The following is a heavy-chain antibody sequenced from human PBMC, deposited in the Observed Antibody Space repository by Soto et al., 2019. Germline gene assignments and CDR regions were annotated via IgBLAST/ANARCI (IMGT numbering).Heavy chain of an antibody. J-gene: IGHJ4*02. V-gene: IGHV1-3*01. CDR3: VRGDFLTYDDY. Sequence: QVQLVQSGAEVKKPGASVKVSCKASGYTFTSYAMHWVRQAPGQRLEWMGWINAGNGNTKYSQKFQGRVTITRDTSASTAYMELSSLRSEDTAVYYCVRGDFLTYDDYWGQGTLVTVSS. D-gene: IGHD3-16*01. CDR2: INAGNGNT. CDR1: GYTFTSYA.